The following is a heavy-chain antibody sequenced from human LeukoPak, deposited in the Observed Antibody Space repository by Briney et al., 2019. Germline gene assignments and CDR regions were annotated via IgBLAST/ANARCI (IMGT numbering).Heavy chain of an antibody. Sequence: PGGSLRLSCAASGFTFSSYAMSWVRQAPGKGLEWVSAISGSGGSTYYADSVKGRFTISRDNSKNTLHLQMNSLRAEDTAVYYCARDLGSGGTLFDYWGQGTLVTVSS. CDR3: ARDLGSGGTLFDY. J-gene: IGHJ4*02. V-gene: IGHV3-23*01. CDR2: ISGSGGST. CDR1: GFTFSSYA. D-gene: IGHD2-15*01.